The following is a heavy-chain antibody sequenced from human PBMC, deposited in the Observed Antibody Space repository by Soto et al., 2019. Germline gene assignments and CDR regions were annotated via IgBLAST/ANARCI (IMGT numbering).Heavy chain of an antibody. D-gene: IGHD4-17*01. CDR3: ARDPDYGDYWGYFFDS. CDR2: INPTSGGT. V-gene: IGHV1-2*02. CDR1: GYTFAAYY. Sequence: ASVKVSCKTSGYTFAAYYIHWIRQALGQGLEWMGWINPTSGGTVYAQNFQDRVTMTRDTSISTAYMELRRLNSDDTAVYYCARDPDYGDYWGYFFDSWGQGTPVTVSS. J-gene: IGHJ4*02.